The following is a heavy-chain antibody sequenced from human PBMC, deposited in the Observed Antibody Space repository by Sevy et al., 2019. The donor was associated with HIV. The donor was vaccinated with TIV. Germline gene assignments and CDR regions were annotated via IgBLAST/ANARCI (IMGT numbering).Heavy chain of an antibody. CDR2: FKEDGSER. J-gene: IGHJ6*02. CDR3: ARHCSGGSCYSLLPHYYYGMDV. CDR1: GFTFNMYW. D-gene: IGHD2-15*01. V-gene: IGHV3-7*01. Sequence: GGSLRLSCAASGFTFNMYWMTWVRQAPGKGLEWVANFKEDGSERNYLDSVKGRFTISRDNAKESLYLQINSLRAEDTAVYYCARHCSGGSCYSLLPHYYYGMDVWGQGTTVTVSS.